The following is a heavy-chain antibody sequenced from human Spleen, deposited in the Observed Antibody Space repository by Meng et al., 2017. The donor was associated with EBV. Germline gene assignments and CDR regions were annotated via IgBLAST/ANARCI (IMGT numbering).Heavy chain of an antibody. CDR2: LIPKSDAP. D-gene: IGHD3-10*01. CDR1: GGTFRSDA. Sequence: QVEFVESGAEVKKPGSSVKVSCKTSGGTFRSDAVSWVRQAPGQGLEWLGGLIPKSDAPYYAQKFQDRVTITADESTSTHFMDLRGLRSEDTAVYYCASESGRGFTPDYWGQGTLVTVSS. V-gene: IGHV1-69*01. J-gene: IGHJ4*02. CDR3: ASESGRGFTPDY.